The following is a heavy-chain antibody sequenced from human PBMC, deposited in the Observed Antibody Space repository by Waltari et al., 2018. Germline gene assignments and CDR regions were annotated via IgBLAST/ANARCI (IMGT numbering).Heavy chain of an antibody. D-gene: IGHD3-16*01. Sequence: QVQLVQSGAEVKKPGSSVKVSCKASGGTFSSYAISWVRQAPGQGLEWMGGIIPIFGTANYAQKFQGRVTITADESTSTAYMELSSLRSEDTAVYYCVRERNRRTGWGEDAFDIWGQGTMVTVSS. V-gene: IGHV1-69*01. J-gene: IGHJ3*02. CDR2: IIPIFGTA. CDR1: GGTFSSYA. CDR3: VRERNRRTGWGEDAFDI.